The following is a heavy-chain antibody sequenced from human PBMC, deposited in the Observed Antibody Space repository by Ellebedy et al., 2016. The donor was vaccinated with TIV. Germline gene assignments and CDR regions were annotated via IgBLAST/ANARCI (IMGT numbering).Heavy chain of an antibody. CDR1: GGTFNSYA. D-gene: IGHD6-13*01. J-gene: IGHJ4*02. CDR2: IIPISGTA. V-gene: IGHV1-69*13. Sequence: SVKASCXASGGTFNSYAINWVRQAPGQGPEWMGGIIPISGTANYAQKFQDRVTISADEFTSTAYMELSSLRSDDTAVYYCARSPRREQPPPWDYWGQGTLVTVSS. CDR3: ARSPRREQPPPWDY.